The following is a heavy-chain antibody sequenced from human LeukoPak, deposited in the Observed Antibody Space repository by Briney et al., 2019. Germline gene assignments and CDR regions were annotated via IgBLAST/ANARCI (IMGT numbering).Heavy chain of an antibody. Sequence: AGGSLRLSCAASGFTFSSYAMSWVRQAPGKGLEWVSAISGSGGSTYYADSVKGRFTISRDNSKNMLYLQLNSLRAEDTAMYYCAKYLSRAFDCWGQGSLITVSS. CDR3: AKYLSRAFDC. V-gene: IGHV3-23*01. CDR1: GFTFSSYA. J-gene: IGHJ4*02. CDR2: ISGSGGST. D-gene: IGHD2/OR15-2a*01.